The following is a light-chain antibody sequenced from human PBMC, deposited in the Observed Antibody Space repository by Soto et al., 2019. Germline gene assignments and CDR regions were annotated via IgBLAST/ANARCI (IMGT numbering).Light chain of an antibody. Sequence: QSVLTQPASVSGSPGQSITISCTGTSSDVGAYNYVSWYQQHPGKAPKLMIYDVNSRPSGVSNRFSGSKSGNTASLTISGLQAEDEADYYCTSWTTSTTMKFGGGTKLTVL. V-gene: IGLV2-14*01. CDR1: SSDVGAYNY. J-gene: IGLJ2*01. CDR3: TSWTTSTTMK. CDR2: DVN.